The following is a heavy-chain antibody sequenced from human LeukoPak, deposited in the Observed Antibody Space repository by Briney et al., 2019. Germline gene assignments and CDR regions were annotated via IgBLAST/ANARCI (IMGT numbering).Heavy chain of an antibody. V-gene: IGHV1-2*06. CDR1: GYTFTGYY. Sequence: GASVKVSCKASGYTFTGYYMHWVRQAPGQGLEWMGRINPNSGGTNYAQKFQGRVTMTRDTSISTAYMELSRLRSDDTAVYYCARDPEWGDYGGFDYWGQGTLVTVSS. CDR3: ARDPEWGDYGGFDY. J-gene: IGHJ4*02. CDR2: INPNSGGT. D-gene: IGHD4-23*01.